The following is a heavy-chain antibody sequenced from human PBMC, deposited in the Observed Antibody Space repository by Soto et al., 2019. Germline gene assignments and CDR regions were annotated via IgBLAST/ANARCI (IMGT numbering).Heavy chain of an antibody. D-gene: IGHD3-3*01. J-gene: IGHJ5*02. V-gene: IGHV3-23*01. CDR2: ISGSGGST. CDR1: GFTFSSYA. Sequence: GGSLRLSCAASGFTFSSYAMSWVRQAPGKGLEWVSAISGSGGSTYYADSVKGRFTISRDNSKNTLYLQMNSLRAEDTAVYYCAKVPNFITIFGVVIRWFDPWGQGTLVTVSS. CDR3: AKVPNFITIFGVVIRWFDP.